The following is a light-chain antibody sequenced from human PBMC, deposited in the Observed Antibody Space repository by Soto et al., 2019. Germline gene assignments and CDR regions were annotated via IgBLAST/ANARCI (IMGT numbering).Light chain of an antibody. J-gene: IGLJ2*01. Sequence: QSVLTQPPSASGTPGQRVTISCSGSSSNIGNNTVNWYQQLPGTAPKLLIYSNNQRPSGVPDRFSGSKSGTSASLAISGLQSEDEADYYCAAWDDSLNGRGVFGGGTKVTVL. V-gene: IGLV1-44*01. CDR1: SSNIGNNT. CDR2: SNN. CDR3: AAWDDSLNGRGV.